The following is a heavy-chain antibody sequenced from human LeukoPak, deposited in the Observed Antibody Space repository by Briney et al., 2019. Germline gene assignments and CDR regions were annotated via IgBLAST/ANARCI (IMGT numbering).Heavy chain of an antibody. V-gene: IGHV3-48*02. Sequence: PGGSLRLSCAASGFTFTSYSMNWVRQAPGKGLEWVSYISASSSTIHYVDSVKGRFTISRDNAKNSLYLQMNSLRDEDTALYYCARFRPGSSCLGYWGQGTLVTVSS. J-gene: IGHJ4*02. CDR1: GFTFTSYS. CDR2: ISASSSTI. CDR3: ARFRPGSSCLGY. D-gene: IGHD2-15*01.